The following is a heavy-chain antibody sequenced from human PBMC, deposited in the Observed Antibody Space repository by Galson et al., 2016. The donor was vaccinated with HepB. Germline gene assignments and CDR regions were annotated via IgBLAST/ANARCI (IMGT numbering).Heavy chain of an antibody. J-gene: IGHJ6*02. CDR3: ARGPSRDSCSGSTCYEGNYYYYGMDV. V-gene: IGHV3-13*01. Sequence: SLRLSCAASGFTFSTYELHWVRQTSGIGLEWVSSITTTGDTYYAGSVKGRFTISRDNSKNTLYLQMNSLRAEDTALYYCARGPSRDSCSGSTCYEGNYYYYGMDVWGQGTTVTVSS. D-gene: IGHD2-2*01. CDR1: GFTFSTYE. CDR2: ITTTGDT.